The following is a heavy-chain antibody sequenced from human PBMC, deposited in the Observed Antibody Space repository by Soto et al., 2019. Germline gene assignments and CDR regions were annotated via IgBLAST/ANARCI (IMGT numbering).Heavy chain of an antibody. V-gene: IGHV3-7*01. Sequence: PGGSLRLSCAASGFTLSSYWMSWVRQAPGKGLEWVANIKQDGSEKYYVDPVKGRFTISRDNAKNSLYLQMNSLRVEDTAVYYCARQGRKFDYWGQGTLVTVSS. J-gene: IGHJ4*02. CDR1: GFTLSSYW. CDR2: IKQDGSEK. CDR3: ARQGRKFDY.